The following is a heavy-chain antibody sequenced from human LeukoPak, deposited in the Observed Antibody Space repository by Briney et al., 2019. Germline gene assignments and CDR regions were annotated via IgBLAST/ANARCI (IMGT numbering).Heavy chain of an antibody. Sequence: ASVKVSCKVSGYTLTELSMHWVRQAPGKGLEWMGGINPMFGETIYAQKFQGRVTMTEDTSTDTAYMELSSLRSEDTAVYYCATSKLVPAAQAFDYWGQGTLVTVSS. D-gene: IGHD2-2*01. CDR2: INPMFGET. J-gene: IGHJ4*02. V-gene: IGHV1-24*01. CDR3: ATSKLVPAAQAFDY. CDR1: GYTLTELS.